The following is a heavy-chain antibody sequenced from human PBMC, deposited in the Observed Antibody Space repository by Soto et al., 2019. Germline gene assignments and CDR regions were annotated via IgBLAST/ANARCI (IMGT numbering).Heavy chain of an antibody. D-gene: IGHD2-15*01. V-gene: IGHV3-48*02. Sequence: GRSLRLSCAASGFTFSSYSMNWVRQAPGKGLEWVSYISSSSSTIYYADSVKGRFTISRDNAKNSLYLQMNSLRDEDTAVYYCAREGRYCSGGSCAVYYYYGMDVWGQGTTVTVSS. J-gene: IGHJ6*02. CDR1: GFTFSSYS. CDR3: AREGRYCSGGSCAVYYYYGMDV. CDR2: ISSSSSTI.